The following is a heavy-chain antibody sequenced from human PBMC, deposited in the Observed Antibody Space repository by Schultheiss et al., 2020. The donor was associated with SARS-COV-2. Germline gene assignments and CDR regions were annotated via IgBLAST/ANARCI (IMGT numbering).Heavy chain of an antibody. CDR1: GFSLSTSGMC. CDR3: ARDVQWLVEGEYCYYGMDV. D-gene: IGHD6-19*01. J-gene: IGHJ6*02. V-gene: IGHV2-70*01. CDR2: IDWDDDK. Sequence: SGPTLVKPTQTLTLTCTFSGFSLSTSGMCVSWIRQPPGKALEWLAPIDWDDDKYYSTSLKTRLTISKDTSKNQVVLTITYMDPVETATYYCARDVQWLVEGEYCYYGMDVWGQGTTVTVSS.